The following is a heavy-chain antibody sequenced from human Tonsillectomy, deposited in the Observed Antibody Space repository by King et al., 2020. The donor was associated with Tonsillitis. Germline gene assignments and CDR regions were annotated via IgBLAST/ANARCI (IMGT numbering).Heavy chain of an antibody. CDR2: INHSGST. CDR3: ARGAGITIFGVVFTQRKYFDY. J-gene: IGHJ4*02. V-gene: IGHV4-34*01. D-gene: IGHD3-3*01. CDR1: GGSFSGYY. Sequence: VQLQQWGAGLLKPSETLSLTCAVYGGSFSGYYWSWIRQPPGKGLEWIGEINHSGSTYYNPSLKSRVTISVDTAKNQFSLKLSSVTAADTAVYYCARGAGITIFGVVFTQRKYFDYWGQGTLVTVSS.